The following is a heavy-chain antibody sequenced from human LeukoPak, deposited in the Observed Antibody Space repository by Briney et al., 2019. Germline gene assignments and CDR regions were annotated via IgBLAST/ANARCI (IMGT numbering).Heavy chain of an antibody. J-gene: IGHJ5*02. V-gene: IGHV5-10-1*01. CDR2: IAPSDSYT. Sequence: GESLKISCKVSGYSFPSYWITWVRQVPGKGLEWMGRIAPSDSYTNYNPSFEGHVTMSVEKSITTVYLQWSSLKASDTAMYYCARSGSSWGNWFDPWGQGTLVTVSS. D-gene: IGHD6-13*01. CDR1: GYSFPSYW. CDR3: ARSGSSWGNWFDP.